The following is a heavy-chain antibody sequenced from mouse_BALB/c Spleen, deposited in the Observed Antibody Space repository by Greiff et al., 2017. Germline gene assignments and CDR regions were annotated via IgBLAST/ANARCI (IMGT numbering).Heavy chain of an antibody. CDR2: IDPANGNT. V-gene: IGHV14-3*02. J-gene: IGHJ4*01. Sequence: EVKLMESGAELVKPGASVKLSCTASGFNIKDTYMHWVKQRPEQGLEWIGRIDPANGNTKYDPKFQGKATITADTSSNTAYLQLSSLTSEDTAVYYCATDSSGHYAMDYWGQGTSVTVSS. CDR1: GFNIKDTY. D-gene: IGHD3-2*01. CDR3: ATDSSGHYAMDY.